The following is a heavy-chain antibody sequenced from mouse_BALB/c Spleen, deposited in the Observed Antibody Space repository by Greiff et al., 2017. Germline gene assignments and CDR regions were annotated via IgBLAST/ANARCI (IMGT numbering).Heavy chain of an antibody. J-gene: IGHJ3*01. CDR2: ISDGGSYT. CDR1: GFTFSDYY. CDR3: ARYFFAY. V-gene: IGHV5-4*02. Sequence: EVQLVESGGGLVKPGGSLKLSCAASGFTFSDYYMYWVRQTPEKRLEWVATISDGGSYTYYPDSVKGRFTISRDNAKNNLYLQMSSLKSEDTAMYYCARYFFAYLVQWTLVTVSA.